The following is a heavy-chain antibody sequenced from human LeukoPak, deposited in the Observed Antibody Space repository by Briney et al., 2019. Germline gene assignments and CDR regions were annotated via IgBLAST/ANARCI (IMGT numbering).Heavy chain of an antibody. CDR3: ARDKTFEVVNYFDY. D-gene: IGHD3-3*01. CDR2: IYYSGST. CDR1: GGSISSGSYY. J-gene: IGHJ4*02. V-gene: IGHV4-39*07. Sequence: SSETLSLTCTVAGGSISSGSYYWGWIRQPPGKGLEGIGSIYYSGSTYYNPSLKSRITVSLDTSKNLFSLKLSSVTAADTAVYYCARDKTFEVVNYFDYWGQGTLVTVSS.